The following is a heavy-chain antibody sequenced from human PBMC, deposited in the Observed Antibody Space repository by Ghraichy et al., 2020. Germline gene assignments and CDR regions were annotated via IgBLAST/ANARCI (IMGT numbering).Heavy chain of an antibody. J-gene: IGHJ6*02. CDR3: AQYDFWSGPTPMDV. Sequence: ASVKVSCKASGYTFTSYDINLVRQATGQGLEWMGWMNPNSGNTGYAQKFQGRVTMTRNTSISTAYMELSSLRSEDTAVYYCAQYDFWSGPTPMDVWGQGTTVTVSS. V-gene: IGHV1-8*01. CDR2: MNPNSGNT. D-gene: IGHD3-3*01. CDR1: GYTFTSYD.